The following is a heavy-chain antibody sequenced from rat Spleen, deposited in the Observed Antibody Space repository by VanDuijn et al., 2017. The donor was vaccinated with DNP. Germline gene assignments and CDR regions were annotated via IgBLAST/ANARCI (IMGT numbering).Heavy chain of an antibody. CDR2: VSSGGNT. Sequence: VQLVESGGALVQPGRSLKLSCAASGFTFSDHGMAWVRQPPGKGLEWIAAVSSGGNTYYNSGLKSRLSISRDTSKSQVFLKMNSLQTEDTAIYFCTRVYYSAEDWFAYWGQGTLVTVSS. CDR3: TRVYYSAEDWFAY. V-gene: IGHV2S12*01. D-gene: IGHD1-1*01. J-gene: IGHJ3*01. CDR1: GFTFSDHG.